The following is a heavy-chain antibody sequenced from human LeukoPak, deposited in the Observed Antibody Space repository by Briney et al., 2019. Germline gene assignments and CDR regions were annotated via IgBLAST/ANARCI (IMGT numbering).Heavy chain of an antibody. J-gene: IGHJ4*02. Sequence: GGSLRLSCAASGFTFSSYSMNWVRQAPGKGLEWVSSISSSSSYIYYADSAKGRFTISRDNAKNSLYLQMNSLRAEDTAVYYCARDKDYSGYDHTFDHWGQGTLVTVSS. CDR3: ARDKDYSGYDHTFDH. V-gene: IGHV3-21*01. CDR2: ISSSSSYI. D-gene: IGHD5-12*01. CDR1: GFTFSSYS.